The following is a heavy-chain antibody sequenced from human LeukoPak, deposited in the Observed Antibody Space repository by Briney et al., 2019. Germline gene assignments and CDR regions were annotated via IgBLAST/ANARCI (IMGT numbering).Heavy chain of an antibody. CDR1: GYTFTSYG. V-gene: IGHV1-18*04. CDR3: ARTFLVVEVVPAVPNDY. D-gene: IGHD2-2*01. CDR2: ISAYNGNT. J-gene: IGHJ4*02. Sequence: GASVKVSCKASGYTFTSYGISWVRQAPGQGLEWMGCISAYNGNTYYAQKLQGRVTMTTDTSTSTAYMELRSLRSDDTAVYYCARTFLVVEVVPAVPNDYWGQGTLVTVSS.